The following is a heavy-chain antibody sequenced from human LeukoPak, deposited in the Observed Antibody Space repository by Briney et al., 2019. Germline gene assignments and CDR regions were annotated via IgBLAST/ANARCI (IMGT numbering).Heavy chain of an antibody. V-gene: IGHV3-30-3*01. CDR1: GFTFSSYA. Sequence: PGGSLRLSCAASGFTFSSYAMHWVRQAPGKGLEWVAVISYDGSNKYYADSVKGRFTISRDNSKNTLYLQMNSLRAEDTAVYYCARDIAARRLDCWGQGTLVTVSS. CDR2: ISYDGSNK. CDR3: ARDIAARRLDC. J-gene: IGHJ4*02. D-gene: IGHD6-6*01.